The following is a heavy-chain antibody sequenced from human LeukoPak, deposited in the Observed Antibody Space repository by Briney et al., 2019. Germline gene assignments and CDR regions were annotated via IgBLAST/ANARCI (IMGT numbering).Heavy chain of an antibody. J-gene: IGHJ3*02. CDR2: ISYDGSNK. CDR1: GFTFSSYG. CDR3: ANELGDDAFDI. D-gene: IGHD2-21*02. Sequence: GGSLRLSCAASGFTFSSYGMHWVRQAPGKGLEWVAVISYDGSNKYYADSVKGRFTISGDNSKNTLYLQMNSLRAEDTAVYYCANELGDDAFDIWGQGTMVTVSS. V-gene: IGHV3-30*18.